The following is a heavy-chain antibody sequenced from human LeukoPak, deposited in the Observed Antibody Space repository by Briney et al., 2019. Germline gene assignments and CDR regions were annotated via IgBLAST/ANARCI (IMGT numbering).Heavy chain of an antibody. CDR3: ARDQGLTAPPPYGLDV. Sequence: SVKVSCKTSGGTFSSSAITWVRQASGQGLEWMGRIIPVLNITTYAQKFQGRVTITADTSTSTVYMELSSLRSEETAVYYCARDQGLTAPPPYGLDVWGQGTTVIVSS. D-gene: IGHD5-18*01. CDR2: IIPVLNIT. V-gene: IGHV1-69*04. CDR1: GGTFSSSA. J-gene: IGHJ6*02.